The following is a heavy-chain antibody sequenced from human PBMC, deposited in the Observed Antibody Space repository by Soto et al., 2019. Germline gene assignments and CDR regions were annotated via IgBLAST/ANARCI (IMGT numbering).Heavy chain of an antibody. V-gene: IGHV1-69*04. Sequence: GASVKVSCKASGGTFSSYTISWVRQAPGQGLEWMGRIIPILGIANYAQKFQGRVTITADKSTSTAYMELSSLRSEDTAVYYCAREYGDSIVVVVAGPYYFDYWGQGTLVTVSS. D-gene: IGHD2-15*01. J-gene: IGHJ4*02. CDR1: GGTFSSYT. CDR3: AREYGDSIVVVVAGPYYFDY. CDR2: IIPILGIA.